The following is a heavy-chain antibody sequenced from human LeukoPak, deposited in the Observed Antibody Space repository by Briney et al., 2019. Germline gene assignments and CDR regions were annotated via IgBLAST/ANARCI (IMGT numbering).Heavy chain of an antibody. CDR1: SGSISSYY. CDR3: ARTYYDFWSGSRYWYFQL. CDR2: IYYSGST. V-gene: IGHV4-59*08. Sequence: SETLSLTCTVSSGSISSYYWSWIRQPPGKGLEWIGYIYYSGSTNYNPSLKSRVTISVDTSMNQFSLKLSSVTAADTAVYYCARTYYDFWSGSRYWYFQLWGRGTLVTVSS. D-gene: IGHD3-3*01. J-gene: IGHJ2*01.